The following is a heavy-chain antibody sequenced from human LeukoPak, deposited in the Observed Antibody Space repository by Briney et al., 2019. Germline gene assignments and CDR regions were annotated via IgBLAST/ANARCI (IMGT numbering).Heavy chain of an antibody. CDR2: ISGSGGST. Sequence: PGGSLRLSCAASGFTFSSYGMSWVRQAPGKGLEWVSGISGSGGSTYYADSVKGRFTISRDNSKNTLYLQMNSLRPEDTAVYYCARARSIVGVSPFQHWGQGTLVTVSS. CDR1: GFTFSSYG. V-gene: IGHV3-23*01. D-gene: IGHD1-26*01. CDR3: ARARSIVGVSPFQH. J-gene: IGHJ1*01.